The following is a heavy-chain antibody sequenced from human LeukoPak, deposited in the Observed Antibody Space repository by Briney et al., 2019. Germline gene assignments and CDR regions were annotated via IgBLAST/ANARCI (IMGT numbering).Heavy chain of an antibody. Sequence: PAGSLRLSCAASGFTFSDYYMSWLRQAPGKGLEWVSYISYSGSTLYYADSVEGRFTMSRDNANNSVYLEMNSLRAEDTAVYYCTRDAALVPGKNFWGQGTLVTVSS. CDR3: TRDAALVPGKNF. D-gene: IGHD6-19*01. J-gene: IGHJ4*02. CDR2: ISYSGSTL. CDR1: GFTFSDYY. V-gene: IGHV3-11*04.